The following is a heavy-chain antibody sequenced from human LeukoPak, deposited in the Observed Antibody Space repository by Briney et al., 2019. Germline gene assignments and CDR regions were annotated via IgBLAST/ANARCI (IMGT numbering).Heavy chain of an antibody. CDR2: ISWNSGSI. CDR1: GFTFDDYA. V-gene: IGHV3-9*01. CDR3: AKDVAGTFDY. Sequence: PGGSLRLSCAASGFTFDDYAMHWVWQAPGKGLEWVSGISWNSGSIGYADSVKGRFTISRDNAKNSLYLQMNSLRAEDTALYYCAKDVAGTFDYWGQGTLVTVSS. D-gene: IGHD6-13*01. J-gene: IGHJ4*02.